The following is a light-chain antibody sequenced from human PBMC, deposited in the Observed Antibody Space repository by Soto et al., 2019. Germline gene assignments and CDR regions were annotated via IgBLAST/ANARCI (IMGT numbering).Light chain of an antibody. CDR2: AAS. Sequence: IQMTQSPSSLSASVGDTVTITCRASQDIINYLAWYQQKPGRVPKVLIYAASTLQSGVPSRFSAIGSGTYFTLTISSLQPEDVATYYCQKYNRAPLTFGGGTKVEIK. V-gene: IGKV1-27*01. CDR3: QKYNRAPLT. J-gene: IGKJ4*01. CDR1: QDIINY.